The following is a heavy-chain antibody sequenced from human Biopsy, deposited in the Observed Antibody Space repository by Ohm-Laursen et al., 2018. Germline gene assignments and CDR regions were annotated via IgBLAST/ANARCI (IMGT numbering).Heavy chain of an antibody. CDR2: ISWNSGTT. CDR3: ARDISPSTFPENTLDI. Sequence: RSLRLSCAASEFTFNDYAMYWVRQAPGMGLDWVSGISWNSGTTDYADSVKGRFTISRDNGQNSLYLQMNNLITKDTAVYYCARDISPSTFPENTLDIWGQGTMVTVSS. J-gene: IGHJ3*02. D-gene: IGHD2/OR15-2a*01. CDR1: EFTFNDYA. V-gene: IGHV3-9*01.